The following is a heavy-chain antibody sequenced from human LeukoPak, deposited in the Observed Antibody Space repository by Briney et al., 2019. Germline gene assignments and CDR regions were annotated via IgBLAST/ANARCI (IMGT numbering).Heavy chain of an antibody. D-gene: IGHD6-13*01. J-gene: IGHJ6*02. Sequence: ASVKVSCTVSGDTLTELSMHGVRQAPGEGREWGGGFDTEDGETIYAQKFQGRVTMTEDTSTDTAYMELRSMRSEDTAVYYCATTPKVFRSNGSSSNTPIPLHDYYYGMDVWGQGTTVTVSS. CDR1: GDTLTELS. CDR2: FDTEDGET. V-gene: IGHV1-24*01. CDR3: ATTPKVFRSNGSSSNTPIPLHDYYYGMDV.